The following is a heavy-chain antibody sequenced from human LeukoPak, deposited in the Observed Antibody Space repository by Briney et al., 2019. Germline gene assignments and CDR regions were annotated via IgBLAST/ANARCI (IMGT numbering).Heavy chain of an antibody. V-gene: IGHV1-69*13. D-gene: IGHD1-26*01. CDR2: IIPIFGPA. CDR1: GGTSSNYA. Sequence: SVKVSCKASGGTSSNYAIRWVRQAPGQGLEWMGGIIPIFGPANSAQKFQGRVTFTAGESTSTPSMELRSLTSEDTAVYYCAKERWEPPFYYYGMDVWGQGTTVIVSS. J-gene: IGHJ6*02. CDR3: AKERWEPPFYYYGMDV.